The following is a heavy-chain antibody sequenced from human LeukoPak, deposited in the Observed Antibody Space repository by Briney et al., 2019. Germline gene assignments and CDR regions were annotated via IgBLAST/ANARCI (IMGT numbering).Heavy chain of an antibody. V-gene: IGHV4-38-2*02. J-gene: IGHJ5*02. CDR2: IYHSGST. CDR3: ARDSRKGAVRWFDP. CDR1: GYSISSGYY. Sequence: SETLSLTCTVSGYSISSGYYWGWIRQPPGKGLEWIGSIYHSGSTYYNPSLKSRVTISVDTSKNQFSLKLSSVTAADTAVYYCARDSRKGAVRWFDPWGQGTLVTVSS. D-gene: IGHD1-26*01.